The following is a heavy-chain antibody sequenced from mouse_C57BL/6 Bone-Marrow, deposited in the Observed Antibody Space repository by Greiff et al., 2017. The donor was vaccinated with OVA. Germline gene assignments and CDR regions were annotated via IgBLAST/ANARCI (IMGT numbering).Heavy chain of an antibody. V-gene: IGHV1-7*01. Sequence: QVQLQQSGAELAKPGASVKLSCKASGYTFTSYWMHWVKQRPGQGLEWIGYINPSSGYTKYNQKFKDKATLTEDKSSSTAYMQLSSLTYEDSAVYYCARESDYEAWFADWGEGGLVTVSA. D-gene: IGHD2-4*01. CDR2: INPSSGYT. J-gene: IGHJ3*01. CDR3: ARESDYEAWFAD. CDR1: GYTFTSYW.